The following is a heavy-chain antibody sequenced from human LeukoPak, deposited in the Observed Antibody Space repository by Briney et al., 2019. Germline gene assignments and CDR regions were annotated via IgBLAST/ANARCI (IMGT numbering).Heavy chain of an antibody. CDR2: IRSKANSYAT. D-gene: IGHD6-13*01. CDR3: TTRLAAADY. J-gene: IGHJ4*02. CDR1: GFTFSGSA. V-gene: IGHV3-73*01. Sequence: GGSLRLSCAASGFTFSGSATHWVRQASGKGLEWVGRIRSKANSYATAYAASVKGRFTISRDDSKNTAYLQMNSLKTEDTAVYYCTTRLAAADYWGQGTLVTVSS.